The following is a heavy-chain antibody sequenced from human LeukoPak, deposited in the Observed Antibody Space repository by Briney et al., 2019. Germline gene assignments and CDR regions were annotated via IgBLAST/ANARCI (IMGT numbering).Heavy chain of an antibody. V-gene: IGHV1-69*13. CDR1: GGTFSSYA. CDR3: ASSPYSSGFAYYFDY. J-gene: IGHJ4*02. Sequence: SVKVSCKDSGGTFSSYAISWVRQAPGQGLEWMGGIIPIFGTANYAQKFQGRVTITADESTSTAYMELSSLRSEDTAVYYCASSPYSSGFAYYFDYWGQGTLVTVSS. D-gene: IGHD6-19*01. CDR2: IIPIFGTA.